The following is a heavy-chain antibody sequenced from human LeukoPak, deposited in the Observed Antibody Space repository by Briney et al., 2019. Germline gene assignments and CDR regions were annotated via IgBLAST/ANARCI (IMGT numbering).Heavy chain of an antibody. V-gene: IGHV3-48*04. CDR2: ISVSSRNVI. Sequence: GGSLRLSCAACGFTFSSYSMNWVRQAPGKGLEWLSYISVSSRNVIHYADSVKGRFTISRDDAKNSLYLQMNSLRAEDAAVYFCARDFGPRLYAFDVWGQGTMITVSS. CDR1: GFTFSSYS. J-gene: IGHJ3*01. D-gene: IGHD3-16*01. CDR3: ARDFGPRLYAFDV.